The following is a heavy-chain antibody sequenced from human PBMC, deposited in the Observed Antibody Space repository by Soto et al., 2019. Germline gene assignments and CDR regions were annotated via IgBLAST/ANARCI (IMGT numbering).Heavy chain of an antibody. CDR3: ARWPRVSSTDSGAH. J-gene: IGHJ4*02. V-gene: IGHV3-74*01. CDR1: GFTFSAYW. CDR2: ISDDGSTA. D-gene: IGHD1-1*01. Sequence: GGTLRLSCSVSGFTFSAYWMHWVRKVQGKGLTWVSRISDDGSTATYADSVKGRFVISRDNAKNSLYLEKNTLRADDSGLYYFARWPRVSSTDSGAHRGRGTLFTVSS.